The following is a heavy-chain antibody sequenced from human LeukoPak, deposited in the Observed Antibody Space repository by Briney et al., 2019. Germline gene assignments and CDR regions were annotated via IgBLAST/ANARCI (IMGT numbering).Heavy chain of an antibody. CDR1: AYSISSGYY. Sequence: SETLSLTCTVSAYSISSGYYWGWIRQPPGKGLEWIGEINHSGSTNYNPSLKSRVTISVDTSKNQFSLKLSSVTAADTAVYYCARGSSGYYSYFDYWGQGTLVTVSS. J-gene: IGHJ4*02. D-gene: IGHD3-22*01. V-gene: IGHV4-38-2*02. CDR3: ARGSSGYYSYFDY. CDR2: INHSGST.